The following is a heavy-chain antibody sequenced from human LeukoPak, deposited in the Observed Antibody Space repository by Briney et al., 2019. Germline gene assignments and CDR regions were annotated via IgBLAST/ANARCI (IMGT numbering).Heavy chain of an antibody. CDR3: ARYSSSWPHYYYGMDV. D-gene: IGHD6-13*01. V-gene: IGHV4-4*02. J-gene: IGHJ6*02. Sequence: PSETLSLTCAVSGGSISSSNWWSWVRQPPGKGLEWIGEIIHSGSTNYNPSLKSRVTMSIDNSKNQFSLELISVTATDTAVYYCARYSSSWPHYYYGMDVWGQGTTVTVSS. CDR1: GGSISSSNW. CDR2: IIHSGST.